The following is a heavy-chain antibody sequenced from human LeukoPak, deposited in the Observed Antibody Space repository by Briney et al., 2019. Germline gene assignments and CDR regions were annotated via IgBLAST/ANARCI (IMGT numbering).Heavy chain of an antibody. CDR2: MRSAGTT. CDR1: GFTVSSYY. CDR3: ARESWKGSTTDGFDI. D-gene: IGHD5/OR15-5a*01. Sequence: GGSLRLSYAAFGFTVSSYYMSWVRQAPGKGLEWVSVMRSAGTTSYADCVKGRFTISRDSSKNMLYLQMTSLRAEDTAMYYCARESWKGSTTDGFDIWGQGTMVTVSS. J-gene: IGHJ3*02. V-gene: IGHV3-53*01.